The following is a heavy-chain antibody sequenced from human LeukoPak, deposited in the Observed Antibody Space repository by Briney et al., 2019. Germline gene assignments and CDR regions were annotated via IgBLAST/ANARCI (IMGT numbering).Heavy chain of an antibody. D-gene: IGHD6-13*01. CDR3: ARDHPALIAAAGTGWFDP. CDR1: GGSISSSSYY. V-gene: IGHV4-61*02. Sequence: SETLSLTCTVSGGSISSSSYYWGWLRQPAGKGLEWIGRIYTSGSTNYNPSLKSRVTISVDTSKNQFSLKLSSVTAADTAVYYCARDHPALIAAAGTGWFDPWGQGTLVTVSS. J-gene: IGHJ5*02. CDR2: IYTSGST.